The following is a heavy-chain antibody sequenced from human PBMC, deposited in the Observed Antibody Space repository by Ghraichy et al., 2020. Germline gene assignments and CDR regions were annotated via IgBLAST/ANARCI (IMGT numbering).Heavy chain of an antibody. CDR2: ISGSGGST. V-gene: IGHV3-23*01. CDR3: ATYPDYGLIFAFDI. D-gene: IGHD3-10*01. Sequence: GESLNISCAASGFTFSSYAMSWVRQAPGKGLEWVSAISGSGGSTYYADSVKGRFTISRDNSKNTLYLQMNSLRAEDTAVYYCATYPDYGLIFAFDIWGQGTMVTVSS. J-gene: IGHJ3*02. CDR1: GFTFSSYA.